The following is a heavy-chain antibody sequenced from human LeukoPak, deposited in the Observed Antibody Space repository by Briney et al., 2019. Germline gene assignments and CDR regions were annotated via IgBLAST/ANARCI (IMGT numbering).Heavy chain of an antibody. Sequence: GGALRLSCSASGFTFTTYAMSWVRQAPGKGLEGVPAISGCGSSTYYADSVKGRFTISRDNSKNPLFLQMNSLRAEDTAVYYCAKGYCSSSSCYSYAFDIWGQGTVVTVSS. CDR1: GFTFTTYA. D-gene: IGHD2-2*01. J-gene: IGHJ3*02. V-gene: IGHV3-23*01. CDR2: ISGCGSST. CDR3: AKGYCSSSSCYSYAFDI.